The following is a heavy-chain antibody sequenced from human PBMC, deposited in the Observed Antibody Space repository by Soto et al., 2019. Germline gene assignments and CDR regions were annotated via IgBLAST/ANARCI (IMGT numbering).Heavy chain of an antibody. Sequence: GGSLRLSCAASGFSFISYAISWVRQAPGKGLEWVSTISGSDVKTFYADSVKGRFSISRDTSKNMLYLQMNNLRGDDTAVYYCVRWSYLDYCGQRTRVTVSS. CDR2: ISGSDVKT. D-gene: IGHD3-3*01. CDR3: VRWSYLDY. J-gene: IGHJ4*02. V-gene: IGHV3-23*01. CDR1: GFSFISYA.